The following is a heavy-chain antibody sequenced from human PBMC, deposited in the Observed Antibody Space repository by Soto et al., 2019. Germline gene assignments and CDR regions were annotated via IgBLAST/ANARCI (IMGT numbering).Heavy chain of an antibody. CDR2: IYPGDSDT. J-gene: IGHJ6*02. CDR1: GDTFTNYW. CDR3: AASIFYYGMDV. V-gene: IGHV5-51*01. Sequence: GESLKISCKGSGDTFTNYWIGWVRQMPGKGPEWMGIIYPGDSDTKYNPSFQGQVTISADKSITTTYLQWSSLKASDTAIYYCAASIFYYGMDVWGQGTTVTVSS.